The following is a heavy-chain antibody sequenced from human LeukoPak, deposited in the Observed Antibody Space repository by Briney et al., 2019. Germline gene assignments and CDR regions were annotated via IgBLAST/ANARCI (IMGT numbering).Heavy chain of an antibody. CDR3: ARVGSSGWSFDY. Sequence: SETLSLTCTVSGGSIRSYYWGWIRQPPGKGLEWIGYIYYSGSTNYNPSLKSRVAISVDTSKNQLSLRLSSVTAADTAVYYCARVGSSGWSFDYWGQGTLVTVSS. CDR2: IYYSGST. J-gene: IGHJ4*02. D-gene: IGHD6-19*01. V-gene: IGHV4-59*01. CDR1: GGSIRSYY.